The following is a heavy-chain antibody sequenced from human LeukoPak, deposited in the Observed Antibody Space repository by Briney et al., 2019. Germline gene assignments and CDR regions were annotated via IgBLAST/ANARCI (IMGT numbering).Heavy chain of an antibody. CDR3: ACPGGLDLKGTFDI. V-gene: IGHV4-39*07. CDR1: GGSISSSSYY. J-gene: IGHJ3*02. Sequence: SETLSLTCTVSGGSISSSSYYWGWIRQPPGKGLEWIGSIYYSGSTYYNPSLKSRVTISVDTSKNQFSLKLSSVTAADTAVYYCACPGGLDLKGTFDIWGEGAMVTVSS. D-gene: IGHD6-19*01. CDR2: IYYSGST.